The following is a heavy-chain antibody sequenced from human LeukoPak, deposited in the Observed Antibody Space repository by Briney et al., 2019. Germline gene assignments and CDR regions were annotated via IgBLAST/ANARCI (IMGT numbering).Heavy chain of an antibody. CDR2: INHSGST. J-gene: IGHJ5*02. CDR1: GGSFSGYY. D-gene: IGHD3-3*01. Sequence: PSETLSLTCAVYGGSFSGYYWSWIRQPPGKGLEWIGEINHSGSTNYNPSLKSRVTISVDTSKNQFSLKLSSVTAADTAVYYCAREQGANYYDFWSGSLSRKYNWFDPWGQGTLVTVSS. CDR3: AREQGANYYDFWSGSLSRKYNWFDP. V-gene: IGHV4-34*01.